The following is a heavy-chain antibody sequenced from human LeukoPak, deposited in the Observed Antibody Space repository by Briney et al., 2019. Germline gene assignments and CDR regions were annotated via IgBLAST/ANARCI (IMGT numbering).Heavy chain of an antibody. CDR2: IKQAGSKK. D-gene: IGHD1-26*01. CDR3: ARDTDGSLDY. V-gene: IGHV3-7*01. CDR1: GFTFTNSW. Sequence: PGGSLRLSCGASGFTFTNSWMAWVRQAPGKGLEWVANIKQAGSKKHYVDSLKGRFTISRDNPKNSLYLQMNSLRADDTAVYYCARDTDGSLDYWGQGILVTVAS. J-gene: IGHJ4*02.